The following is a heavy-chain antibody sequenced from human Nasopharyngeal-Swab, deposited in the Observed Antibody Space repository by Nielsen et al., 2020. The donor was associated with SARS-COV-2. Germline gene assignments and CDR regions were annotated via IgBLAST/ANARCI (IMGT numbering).Heavy chain of an antibody. CDR1: GGTFSSYA. Sequence: SVKVSCKASGGTFSSYAISWVRQAPGQGLEWMGGIIPIFGTANYAQKFQGRVTITADESTSSAYMELSSLRSEDTAVYYCARERDKYSGSYNFDYWGQGTLVTVSS. V-gene: IGHV1-69*13. CDR3: ARERDKYSGSYNFDY. D-gene: IGHD1-26*01. J-gene: IGHJ4*02. CDR2: IIPIFGTA.